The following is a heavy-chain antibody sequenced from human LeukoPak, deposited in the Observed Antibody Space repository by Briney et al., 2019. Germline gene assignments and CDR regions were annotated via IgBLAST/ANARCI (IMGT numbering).Heavy chain of an antibody. J-gene: IGHJ3*02. Sequence: PGGSLRLSCAASGFTFSSYAMSWVRQAPGKGLEWVSAISGSGGSTYYADSVKGRFTISRDNSKNTLYLQMNSLRAEDTAVYYCAKDQEYSSSWYSYLNAFGIWGQGTMVTVSS. CDR1: GFTFSSYA. D-gene: IGHD6-13*01. CDR3: AKDQEYSSSWYSYLNAFGI. CDR2: ISGSGGST. V-gene: IGHV3-23*01.